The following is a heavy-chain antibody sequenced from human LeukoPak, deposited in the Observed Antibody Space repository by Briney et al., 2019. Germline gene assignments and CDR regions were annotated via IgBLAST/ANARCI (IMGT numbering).Heavy chain of an antibody. CDR3: ATLPFYLPGIPPVGLKNWFDP. CDR2: FDPEDGET. CDR1: GYTFTSYY. Sequence: ASVKVSCKASGYTFTSYYMHWVRQAPGKGLEWMGGFDPEDGETIYAQKFQGRVTMTEDTSTDTAYMELSSLRSEDTAVYYCATLPFYLPGIPPVGLKNWFDPWGQGTLVTVSS. D-gene: IGHD2/OR15-2a*01. J-gene: IGHJ5*02. V-gene: IGHV1-24*01.